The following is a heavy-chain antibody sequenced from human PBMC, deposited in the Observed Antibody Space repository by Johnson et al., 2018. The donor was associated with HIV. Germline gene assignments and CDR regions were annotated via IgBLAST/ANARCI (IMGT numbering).Heavy chain of an antibody. V-gene: IGHV3-30*04. D-gene: IGHD3-22*01. Sequence: QVQLVESGGGVVQPGRSLSLSCAASGFTFSSYAIHWVRQAPGKGLEWVAVISYDGSNKYYADSVKGRFTISRDNSKNTLYLQMNSLRAEDTAVYYCARDSDSLYAFDIWGQGTMVTVSS. CDR1: GFTFSSYA. CDR3: ARDSDSLYAFDI. J-gene: IGHJ3*02. CDR2: ISYDGSNK.